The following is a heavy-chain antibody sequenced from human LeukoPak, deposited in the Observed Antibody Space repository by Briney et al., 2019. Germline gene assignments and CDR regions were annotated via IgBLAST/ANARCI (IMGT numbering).Heavy chain of an antibody. CDR3: TRVGYIDEGIDY. CDR2: IKQDGGKK. J-gene: IGHJ4*02. V-gene: IGHV3-7*04. Sequence: PGGSLRLSCVASGFPFSSYWMTWVRQAPGKGLEWLANIKQDGGKKSYVDSVKGRFTISRDNAKNSLYLQMNSLRAEDTAIYYCTRVGYIDEGIDYWGKGTLVTVSS. D-gene: IGHD5-24*01. CDR1: GFPFSSYW.